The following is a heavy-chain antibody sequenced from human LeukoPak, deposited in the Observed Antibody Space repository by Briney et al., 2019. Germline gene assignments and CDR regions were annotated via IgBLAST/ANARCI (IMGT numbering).Heavy chain of an antibody. CDR1: GVSINDYY. CDR2: ISHTEXT. Sequence: PSETLSLTCGVFGVSINDYYWXWIRQSPGKGLXXXXEISHTEXTRYNPSLESRVTXXVGTSENQLSLKLIFVTAADTAVYYCARIRCGHSGSLCYNHWGLGTLVTVSS. D-gene: IGHD2-21*01. CDR3: ARIRCGHSGSLCYNH. V-gene: IGHV4-34*01. J-gene: IGHJ4*02.